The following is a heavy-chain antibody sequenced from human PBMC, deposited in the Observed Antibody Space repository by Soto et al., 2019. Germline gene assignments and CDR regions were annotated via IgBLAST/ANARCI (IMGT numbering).Heavy chain of an antibody. V-gene: IGHV4-39*01. D-gene: IGHD3-22*01. CDR1: GGSISSSSYY. CDR2: IYYSGST. J-gene: IGHJ2*01. Sequence: QLQLQESGPGLVKPSETLSLTCTVSGGSISSSSYYWGWIRQPPGKGLEWIGSIYYSGSTYYNPSLKSRVTISVDTSKNQFSLKLSSVTAADTAVYYCARQESITMIVVVITRYWYFDLWGRGTLVTVSS. CDR3: ARQESITMIVVVITRYWYFDL.